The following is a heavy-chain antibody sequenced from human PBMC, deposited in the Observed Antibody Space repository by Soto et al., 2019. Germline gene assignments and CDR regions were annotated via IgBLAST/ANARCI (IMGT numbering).Heavy chain of an antibody. CDR1: GFTVPSNY. CDR2: VHPGGTT. V-gene: IGHV3-66*01. J-gene: IGHJ4*02. Sequence: GSVRLSCAASGFTVPSNYMSLFRQSPGQGLECVSVVHPGGTTSYADSVKGRFTVSRDNSKNILYLQMNTLRAEDTAVYYCARAPPGLGSSSFDFWGQGTLVTVSS. D-gene: IGHD6-6*01. CDR3: ARAPPGLGSSSFDF.